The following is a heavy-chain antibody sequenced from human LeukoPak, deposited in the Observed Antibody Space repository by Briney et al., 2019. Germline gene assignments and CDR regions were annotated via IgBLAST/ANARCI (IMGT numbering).Heavy chain of an antibody. V-gene: IGHV3-33*08. CDR2: MWYDGSNK. CDR1: GFAFSTYS. CDR3: ARDRDAYSSSMDV. D-gene: IGHD6-6*01. Sequence: PGGSLRLSCAASGFAFSTYSMNWVRQAPGKGLEWVAVMWYDGSNKYYADSVKGRFTISRDNSKNTLYLQMNSLRAEDTVVYYCARDRDAYSSSMDVWGQGTTVTVSS. J-gene: IGHJ6*02.